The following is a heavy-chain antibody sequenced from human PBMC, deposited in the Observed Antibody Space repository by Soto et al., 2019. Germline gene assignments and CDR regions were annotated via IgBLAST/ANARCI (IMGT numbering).Heavy chain of an antibody. CDR3: ARDGGRGSSWYVEGYNWFDP. CDR1: GGSISSSSYY. V-gene: IGHV4-39*01. Sequence: QLQLQESGPGLVKPSETLSLTCTVSGGSISSSSYYWGWIRQPPGKGLEWIGSIYYSGSTYYNPSLKSRVTISVDTSKNQFSLKLSSVTAADTAVYYCARDGGRGSSWYVEGYNWFDPWGQGTLVTVSS. J-gene: IGHJ5*02. D-gene: IGHD6-13*01. CDR2: IYYSGST.